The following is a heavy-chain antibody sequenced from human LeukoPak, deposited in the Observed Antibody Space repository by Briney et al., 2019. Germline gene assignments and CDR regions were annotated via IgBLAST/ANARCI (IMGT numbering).Heavy chain of an antibody. D-gene: IGHD3-22*01. Sequence: SETLSLTCTVSGGSISSYYWSWIRQPPGKGLEWIGYIYYSGSTNYNPSLKSRVTISVDTSKNQFSLKLSSVTAADTAVYYCARRITMTYWFDPWGQGTLVTVSS. CDR1: GGSISSYY. V-gene: IGHV4-59*01. CDR2: IYYSGST. CDR3: ARRITMTYWFDP. J-gene: IGHJ5*02.